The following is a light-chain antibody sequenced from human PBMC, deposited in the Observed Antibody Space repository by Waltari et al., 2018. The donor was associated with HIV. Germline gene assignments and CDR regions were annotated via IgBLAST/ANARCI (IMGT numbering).Light chain of an antibody. CDR2: GAS. J-gene: IGKJ2*01. CDR3: QQYGSSLMYT. Sequence: EIVLTQSPGTLSLSPGERATLPCRASQSVSSSYVAWYQQKPGQAPRLLIYGASSRATGIPDRFSGSGSGTDFTLTISRLEPEDFAVYYCQQYGSSLMYTFGQGTKLEIK. V-gene: IGKV3-20*01. CDR1: QSVSSSY.